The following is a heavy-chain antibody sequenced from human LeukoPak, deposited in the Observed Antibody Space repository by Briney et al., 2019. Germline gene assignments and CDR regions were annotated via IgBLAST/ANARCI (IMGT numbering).Heavy chain of an antibody. CDR3: ARGYSNSWYARYFDY. V-gene: IGHV3-48*01. J-gene: IGHJ4*02. Sequence: GGSLRLSCAASGFTFSSYSMNWVRQAPGKGLEWVSYISSSSSTIYYADSVKGRFTISRDNAKNSLYLQMNSLRAEDTAVYYCARGYSNSWYARYFDYWGQGTLVTVSS. CDR2: ISSSSSTI. CDR1: GFTFSSYS. D-gene: IGHD6-13*01.